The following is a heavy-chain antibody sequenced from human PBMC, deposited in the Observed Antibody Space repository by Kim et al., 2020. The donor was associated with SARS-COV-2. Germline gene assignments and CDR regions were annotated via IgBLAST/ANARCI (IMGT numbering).Heavy chain of an antibody. CDR2: IYSSGTT. V-gene: IGHV3-53*01. J-gene: IGHJ4*02. CDR1: GFSVSSNY. D-gene: IGHD2-8*01. Sequence: GGSLRLSCAASGFSVSSNYVSWVRQAPGKGLEWVSVIYSSGTTYYADSVKGRFTISRDNSKNTLYLQMNSLRAEDTAVYYCARGGLYGAGSNWGQGTLVTVSS. CDR3: ARGGLYGAGSN.